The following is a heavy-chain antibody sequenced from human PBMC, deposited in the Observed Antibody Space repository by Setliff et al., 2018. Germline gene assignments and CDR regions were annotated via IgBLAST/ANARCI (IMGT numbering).Heavy chain of an antibody. D-gene: IGHD2-21*01. J-gene: IGHJ6*02. CDR3: ATRTFAVIPHSGLGLDYFYGMDV. Sequence: SETLSLTCTFYGGPFSDYYWGWVRQPPGKGLEWIGDIYKGGSTYYNPSLRSRVSMSLDTSKRQVSLNLNSVTAADTGVYYCATRTFAVIPHSGLGLDYFYGMDVWGRGTTVTVSS. CDR1: GGPFSDYY. V-gene: IGHV4-34*01. CDR2: IYKGGST.